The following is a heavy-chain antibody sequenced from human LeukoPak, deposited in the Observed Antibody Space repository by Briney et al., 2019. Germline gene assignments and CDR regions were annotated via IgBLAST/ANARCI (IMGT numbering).Heavy chain of an antibody. Sequence: PSETLSLTCAVSGDSISNNYLWRWVRQFPGKGLEYIGEIYRTGRTNYNPSLKSRVTISIDKSENQFSLNLRSVTAADTAVYYCGRRDYGDSSAAFDIWGQGTMVTVSS. CDR2: IYRTGRT. CDR1: GDSISNNYL. D-gene: IGHD4-17*01. J-gene: IGHJ3*02. V-gene: IGHV4-4*02. CDR3: GRRDYGDSSAAFDI.